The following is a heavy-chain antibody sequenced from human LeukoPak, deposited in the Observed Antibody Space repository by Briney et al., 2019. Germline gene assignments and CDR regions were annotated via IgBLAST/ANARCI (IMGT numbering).Heavy chain of an antibody. CDR2: INPSGGST. J-gene: IGHJ3*02. CDR1: GYTFTSYY. Sequence: RGAPVKVSCKASGYTFTSYYMHWVRQAPGQGLEWMGIINPSGGSTSYAQKFQGRVTMTRDTSTSTVYMELNSLRAEDTAVYYCARKGWNDEDAFDIWGQGTMGTVSS. V-gene: IGHV1-46*01. D-gene: IGHD1-1*01. CDR3: ARKGWNDEDAFDI.